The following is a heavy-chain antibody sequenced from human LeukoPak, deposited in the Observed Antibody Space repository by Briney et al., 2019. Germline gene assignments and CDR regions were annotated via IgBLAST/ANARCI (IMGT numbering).Heavy chain of an antibody. CDR2: INHSGST. V-gene: IGHV4-34*01. Sequence: SETLSLTCAVYGGSFSGYYWSWIRQPPGKGLEWIGEINHSGSTNYNPSLKSRVTMSVDTSKNQFSLKLSSVTAADTAVYYCARDSSAPAARERFDPWGQGTLVTVSS. CDR1: GGSFSGYY. D-gene: IGHD2-2*01. CDR3: ARDSSAPAARERFDP. J-gene: IGHJ5*02.